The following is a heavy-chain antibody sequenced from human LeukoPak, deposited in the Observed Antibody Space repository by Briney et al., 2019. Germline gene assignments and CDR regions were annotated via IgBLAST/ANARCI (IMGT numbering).Heavy chain of an antibody. D-gene: IGHD2/OR15-2a*01. Sequence: GGSLRLSCAASGFTFSSYSMNWVRQAPGKGLEWVSSISSSSSYIYYADSVKGRFTISRDNAKNSLYLQMNSLRAEDTDVYYCARDRIVQAFDIWGQGTMVTVSS. CDR2: ISSSSSYI. J-gene: IGHJ3*02. V-gene: IGHV3-21*01. CDR3: ARDRIVQAFDI. CDR1: GFTFSSYS.